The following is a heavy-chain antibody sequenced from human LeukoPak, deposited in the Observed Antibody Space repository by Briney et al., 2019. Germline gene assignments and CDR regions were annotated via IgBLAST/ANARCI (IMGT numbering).Heavy chain of an antibody. CDR1: GFTFGDYA. D-gene: IGHD3-16*02. CDR2: IRSKAYGGTT. V-gene: IGHV3-49*04. Sequence: GGSLRLSCTASGFTFGDYAMSWVRQAPGKGLEWVGFIRSKAYGGTTEYAASVKGRFTISRDDSKSIAYLQMNSLKTEDTAMYYCTRVTGLYDYVWGSYRYYFDYWGQGTLVTVSS. J-gene: IGHJ4*02. CDR3: TRVTGLYDYVWGSYRYYFDY.